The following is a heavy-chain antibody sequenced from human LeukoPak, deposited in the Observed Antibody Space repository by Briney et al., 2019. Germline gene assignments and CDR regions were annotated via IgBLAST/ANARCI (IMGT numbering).Heavy chain of an antibody. J-gene: IGHJ5*02. Sequence: SETLSLTCTVSGYSISSGYYWSWNRQPPGKGLEWIGYIYYSGSTNYNPSLKSRVTISVDTSKNQFSLKLTSVTAADTAVYYCARGGSWFDPWGQGTLVTVSS. D-gene: IGHD3-10*01. CDR1: GYSISSGYY. CDR2: IYYSGST. V-gene: IGHV4-61*01. CDR3: ARGGSWFDP.